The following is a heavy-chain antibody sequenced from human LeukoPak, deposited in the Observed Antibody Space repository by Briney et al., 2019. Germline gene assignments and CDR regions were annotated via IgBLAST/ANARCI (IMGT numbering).Heavy chain of an antibody. V-gene: IGHV3-23*01. D-gene: IGHD2-15*01. CDR1: GFTFSSYG. Sequence: PGGTPRLSCAASGFTFSSYGMSWVRQAPGKGLEWVSSISSTGGTTYYADSVKGRFTISRDNSKNTLYLQMNSLRAEDTATYYCAKNGDRGAYCSGGTCYPFYYYYIDVWGKGTTVTISS. CDR3: AKNGDRGAYCSGGTCYPFYYYYIDV. CDR2: ISSTGGTT. J-gene: IGHJ6*03.